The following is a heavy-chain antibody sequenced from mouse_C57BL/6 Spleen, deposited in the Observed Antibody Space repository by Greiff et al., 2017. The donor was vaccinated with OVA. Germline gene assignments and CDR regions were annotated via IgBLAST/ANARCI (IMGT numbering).Heavy chain of an antibody. V-gene: IGHV1-52*01. Sequence: VQLQQPGAELVRPGSSVKLSCKASGYTFTSYWMHWVKQRPIQGLEWIGNIDPSDSETHYNQQFKDKATLTVDKSSSTAYMQLSRLTSEDSAGDYCARATTAPRDCWGQGTSVTVSS. CDR1: GYTFTSYW. CDR3: ARATTAPRDC. J-gene: IGHJ4*01. CDR2: IDPSDSET. D-gene: IGHD1-2*01.